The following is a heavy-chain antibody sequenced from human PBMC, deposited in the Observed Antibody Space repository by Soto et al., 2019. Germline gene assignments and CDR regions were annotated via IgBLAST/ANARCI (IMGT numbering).Heavy chain of an antibody. CDR2: INAGNGNT. J-gene: IGHJ6*02. D-gene: IGHD6-19*01. CDR3: ARDTPNTSSGFYYGMDV. CDR1: GYTFTSYA. V-gene: IGHV1-3*01. Sequence: ASVKVSCKASGYTFTSYAMHWVRQAPGQRLEWMGWINAGNGNTKYSQKFQGRVTITRDTSTSTAYMELSSLRSEDTAVYYCARDTPNTSSGFYYGMDVWGQGTTVTVSS.